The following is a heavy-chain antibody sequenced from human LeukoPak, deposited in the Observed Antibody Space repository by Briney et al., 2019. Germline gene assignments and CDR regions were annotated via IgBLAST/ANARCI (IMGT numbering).Heavy chain of an antibody. CDR2: INPNSGGT. V-gene: IGHV1-2*02. J-gene: IGHJ6*03. D-gene: IGHD6-13*01. Sequence: GASVKVSCKASGYTFTGYYMHWVRQAPGQGLEWMGWINPNSGGTNYAQKFQGRVTMTRDTSISTAYMELGRLRSDDTAVYYCARDILAAPIDYYYYYMDVWGKGTTVTVSS. CDR1: GYTFTGYY. CDR3: ARDILAAPIDYYYYYMDV.